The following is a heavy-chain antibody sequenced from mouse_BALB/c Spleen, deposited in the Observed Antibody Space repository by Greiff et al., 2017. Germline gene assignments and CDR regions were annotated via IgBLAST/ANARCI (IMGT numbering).Heavy chain of an antibody. CDR2: INPGSGGT. CDR1: GYAFTNYL. J-gene: IGHJ4*01. V-gene: IGHV1-54*01. CDR3: ARGGGYAMDY. Sequence: QVQLKESGAELVRPGTSVKVSCKASGYAFTNYLIEWVKQRPGQGLEWIGVINPGSGGTNYNEKFKGKATLTADKSSSTAYMQLSSLTSDDSAVYFCARGGGYAMDYWGQGTSVTVSS.